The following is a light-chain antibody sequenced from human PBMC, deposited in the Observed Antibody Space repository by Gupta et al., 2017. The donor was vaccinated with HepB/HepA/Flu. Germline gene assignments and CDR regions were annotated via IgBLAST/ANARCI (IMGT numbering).Light chain of an antibody. J-gene: IGKJ4*01. CDR1: QSLLHSNGYYD. Sequence: DIEMTQSPLSLPVTPGEPASISCRSSQSLLHSNGYYDLDWYLQKPGQYPQLLIYLSLNRASAVSFRFSGSGSGIDFTLNSRRVEAVDVWFYYHMKSFSITFGEGTKVEIK. CDR3: MKSFSIT. V-gene: IGKV2-28*01. CDR2: LSL.